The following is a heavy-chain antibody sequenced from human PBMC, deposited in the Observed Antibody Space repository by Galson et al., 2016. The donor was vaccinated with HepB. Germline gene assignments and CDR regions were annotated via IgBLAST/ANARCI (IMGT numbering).Heavy chain of an antibody. CDR1: GYTFIRYS. D-gene: IGHD3-9*01. Sequence: SVKVSCKASGYTFIRYSVSWVRQAPGQGLEWMGWISANNGNTHYAEKFQGRVTVTTDTSTSTAYMELRGLISDDTAMYYCARDWLPLSPTPLHMSNWGQGTLVTVSS. CDR3: ARDWLPLSPTPLHMSN. J-gene: IGHJ4*02. V-gene: IGHV1-18*01. CDR2: ISANNGNT.